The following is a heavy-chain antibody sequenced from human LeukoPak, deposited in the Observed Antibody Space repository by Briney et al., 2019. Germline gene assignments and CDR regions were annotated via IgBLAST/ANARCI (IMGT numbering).Heavy chain of an antibody. J-gene: IGHJ4*02. V-gene: IGHV3-21*01. D-gene: IGHD6-13*01. CDR1: GFTFSSYS. CDR3: ARDWGIAAAGRRNFDY. CDR2: ISSSSSYI. Sequence: PGGSLRLSCAASGFTFSSYSMNWVRQAPGKGLEWVSSISSSSSYIYYADSVKGRFTISRDNAKNSLYLRMNSLRAEDTAVYYCARDWGIAAAGRRNFDYWGQGTLVTVSS.